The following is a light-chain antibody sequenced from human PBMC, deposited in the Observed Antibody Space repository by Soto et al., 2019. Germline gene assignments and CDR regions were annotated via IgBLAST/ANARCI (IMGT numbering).Light chain of an antibody. J-gene: IGKJ4*01. CDR3: QQFLRTPLT. CDR2: WAS. V-gene: IGKV4-1*01. Sequence: DIVMTQSPDSLAVSLGERATINCKSSQSVLYSSNNKNYLAWYQQKPGQPPKLLISWASTRESGVPDRFSGSGCGTDFTLTISSLQAEDVAVYYCQQFLRTPLTFGGGTKVDLK. CDR1: QSVLYSSNNKNY.